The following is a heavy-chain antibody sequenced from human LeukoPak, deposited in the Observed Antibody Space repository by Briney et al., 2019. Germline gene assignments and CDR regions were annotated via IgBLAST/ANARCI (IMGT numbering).Heavy chain of an antibody. J-gene: IGHJ4*02. CDR2: ISYDASSK. Sequence: GGSLRLSCTASGFTFSSFAMHWVRQAPGKGLEWVTLISYDASSKFYADSVKGRFTISRDNSKNTLYLQMNSLRAEDTAVYYCAKVTPTTVFEAYYFDYWGQGTLVTVSS. D-gene: IGHD3-3*01. CDR1: GFTFSSFA. V-gene: IGHV3-30*04. CDR3: AKVTPTTVFEAYYFDY.